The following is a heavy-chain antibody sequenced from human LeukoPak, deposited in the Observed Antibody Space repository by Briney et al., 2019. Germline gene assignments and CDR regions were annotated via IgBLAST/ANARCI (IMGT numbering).Heavy chain of an antibody. CDR2: INHSGST. CDR3: ARKYGSGSYYKSSPYNWFDP. J-gene: IGHJ5*02. CDR1: GGSFSGYY. V-gene: IGHV4-34*01. Sequence: ASETLSLTCAVYGGSFSGYYWSWIRQPPGKGLEWIGEINHSGSTNYNPSLKSRVTISVDTSKNQFSLKLSPVTAADTAVYYCARKYGSGSYYKSSPYNWFDPWGQGTLVTVSS. D-gene: IGHD3-10*01.